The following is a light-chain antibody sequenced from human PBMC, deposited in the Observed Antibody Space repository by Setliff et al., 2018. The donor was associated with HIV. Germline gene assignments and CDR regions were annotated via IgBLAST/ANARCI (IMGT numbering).Light chain of an antibody. J-gene: IGLJ2*01. CDR2: EVS. CDR3: CSYSTSGTFVL. Sequence: QSALTQPASVSGSPGQSITISCTGTSSDVGSYNLVSWYQQHPGKAPKLMIYEVSKRPSGVSNRFSGSKSGNTASLTLSGLQTEDEADYYCCSYSTSGTFVLFGGGTKVTVL. CDR1: SSDVGSYNL. V-gene: IGLV2-23*02.